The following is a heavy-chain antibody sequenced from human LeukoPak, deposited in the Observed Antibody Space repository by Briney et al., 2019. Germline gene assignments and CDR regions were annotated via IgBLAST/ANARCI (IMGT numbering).Heavy chain of an antibody. CDR2: INSDGSGA. CDR3: AVPRIGNYYGMDV. J-gene: IGHJ6*02. D-gene: IGHD3-10*01. Sequence: GGSLRLSCAASGFTFSSYAMHWVRQAPGKGLVWVSRINSDGSGAIYADSVKGRFTISRDNAKNTLYLQMNSLRAEDTAVYYCAVPRIGNYYGMDVWGQGTTVTVSS. CDR1: GFTFSSYA. V-gene: IGHV3-74*01.